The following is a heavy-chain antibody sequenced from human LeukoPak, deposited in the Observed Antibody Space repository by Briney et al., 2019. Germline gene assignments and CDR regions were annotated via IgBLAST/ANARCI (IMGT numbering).Heavy chain of an antibody. Sequence: SQTLSLTCAVYGGSFGGYYWNWIRQPPGKGLEWIGEINHSGGTNYNPSLKSRVTISVDTSKKQFSLKLSSVTAADTAVYYCARGVDYYGVWGQGTLVTVSS. V-gene: IGHV4-34*01. D-gene: IGHD3-10*01. CDR3: ARGVDYYGV. CDR1: GGSFGGYY. CDR2: INHSGGT. J-gene: IGHJ4*02.